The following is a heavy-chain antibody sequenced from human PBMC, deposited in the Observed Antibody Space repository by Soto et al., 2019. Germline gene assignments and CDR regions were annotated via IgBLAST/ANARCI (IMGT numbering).Heavy chain of an antibody. CDR3: ARGYGDYVRSYYYYGMDV. D-gene: IGHD4-17*01. CDR2: IIPIFGTA. V-gene: IGHV1-69*13. Sequence: GASVKVSCKASGGTFSIYAISWVRQAPGQGLEWMGGIIPIFGTANYAQKFQGRVTITADESTSTAYMELSSLRSEDTAVYYCARGYGDYVRSYYYYGMDVWGQGTTVTVSS. CDR1: GGTFSIYA. J-gene: IGHJ6*02.